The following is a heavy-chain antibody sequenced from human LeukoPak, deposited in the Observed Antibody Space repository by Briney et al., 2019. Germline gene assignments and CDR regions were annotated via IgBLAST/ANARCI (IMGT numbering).Heavy chain of an antibody. CDR2: RSSSGNTI. Sequence: PGGSLRLSCAASGFTFSDYYMNWIRQAPGKGLEWISYRSSSGNTIYYADSVKGRFTISGDNAKNSLYLQMNSLRAEDTAVYYCARARDGYNYYPFDYWGQGTLVTVSS. J-gene: IGHJ4*02. CDR1: GFTFSDYY. CDR3: ARARDGYNYYPFDY. D-gene: IGHD5-12*01. V-gene: IGHV3-11*01.